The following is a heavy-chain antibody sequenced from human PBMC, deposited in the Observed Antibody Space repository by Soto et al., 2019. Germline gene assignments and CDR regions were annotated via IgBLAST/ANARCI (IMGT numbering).Heavy chain of an antibody. V-gene: IGHV4-4*07. CDR2: VSSSGST. D-gene: IGHD6-19*01. CDR1: GGSIINYY. J-gene: IGHJ5*02. Sequence: QVQLQESGPGLVKASETLSITCRVSGGSIINYYWTWIRQPAGKGLEWIGRVSSSGSTTYNPSLKSRVTVAVDAPKNHSALKVRSVTAADTGVYDCARVGMVGSVHGNWFDPWGQGSLVAVCS. CDR3: ARVGMVGSVHGNWFDP.